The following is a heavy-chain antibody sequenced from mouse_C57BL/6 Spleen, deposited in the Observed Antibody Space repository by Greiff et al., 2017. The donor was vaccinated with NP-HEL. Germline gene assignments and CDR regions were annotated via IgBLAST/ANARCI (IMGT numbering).Heavy chain of an antibody. CDR1: GYTFTDYE. J-gene: IGHJ2*01. CDR2: IDPETGGT. D-gene: IGHD2-4*01. V-gene: IGHV1-15*01. CDR3: TRDDYEDDY. Sequence: QVQLQQSGAELVRPGASVTLSCKASGYTFTDYEMHWVKQTPVHGLEWIGAIDPETGGTAYNQKFKGKAILTADKSSSTAYMELRSLTSEDSAVYYCTRDDYEDDYWGQGTTLTVSS.